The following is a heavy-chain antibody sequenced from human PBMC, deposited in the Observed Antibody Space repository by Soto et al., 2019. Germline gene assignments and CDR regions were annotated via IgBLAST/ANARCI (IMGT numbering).Heavy chain of an antibody. D-gene: IGHD5-12*01. V-gene: IGHV1-69*01. CDR2: IIPISGRT. CDR3: ATRGTQGRWLEFADC. J-gene: IGHJ4*02. CDR1: GGTFSSLG. Sequence: QVQLVQSGAEVKRPGSSVKVSCEASGGTFSSLGFTWVRQAPGQGLEWMGGIIPISGRTTFAPKFLGRVTITADESTRTTYMDLTALTSDDTAIYYCATRGTQGRWLEFADCWGQGTLVTVSS.